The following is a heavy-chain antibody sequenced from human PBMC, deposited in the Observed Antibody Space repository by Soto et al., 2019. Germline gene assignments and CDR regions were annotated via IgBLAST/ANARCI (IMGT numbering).Heavy chain of an antibody. V-gene: IGHV3-23*01. J-gene: IGHJ6*02. D-gene: IGHD5-18*01. CDR3: AKDGGYSYGYSPRYYYGMDV. Sequence: EVQLLESGGGLVQPGGSLRLSCAASGFTFSSYAMSWVRQAPGKGLEWVSAISGSGDSAYYADSVKGRFTISRDNSKNTLYLQMNSLRAEDTAVYYCAKDGGYSYGYSPRYYYGMDVWAKGPRSPSP. CDR2: ISGSGDSA. CDR1: GFTFSSYA.